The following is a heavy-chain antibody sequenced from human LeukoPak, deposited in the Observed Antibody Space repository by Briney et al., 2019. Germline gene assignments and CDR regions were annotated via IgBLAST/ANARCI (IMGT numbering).Heavy chain of an antibody. CDR1: RYTFTSDY. J-gene: IGHJ4*02. CDR2: INPSGGST. CDR3: ARDDNGSHIDY. Sequence: ASVKVSCKASRYTFTSDYMHCVRQAPGQGLEWMGIINPSGGSTSYEQKFQDRVTITRDTSTSTVYMELSSLRSEDTAVYYCARDDNGSHIDYWGQGTLVTVSS. D-gene: IGHD1-26*01. V-gene: IGHV1-46*03.